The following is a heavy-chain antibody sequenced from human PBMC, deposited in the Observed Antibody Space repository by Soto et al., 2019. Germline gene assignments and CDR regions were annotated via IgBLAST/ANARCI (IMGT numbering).Heavy chain of an antibody. V-gene: IGHV4-39*01. CDR1: NGSISSSNYY. J-gene: IGHJ2*01. CDR2: IYYSGTT. CDR3: ARRDFYGGNFDL. D-gene: IGHD3-16*01. Sequence: QLQLQESGPGLVKPSETLSLTCTVSNGSISSSNYYWAWIRQPPGKGLEWIGSIYYSGTTYYKPSLKGRLPLYVDTPKTQSSLRLTSGPAAATAVYYCARRDFYGGNFDLWGRGTLVTVSS.